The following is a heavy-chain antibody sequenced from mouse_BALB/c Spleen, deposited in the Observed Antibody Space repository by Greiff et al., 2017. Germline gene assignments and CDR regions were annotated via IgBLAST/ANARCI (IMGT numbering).Heavy chain of an antibody. CDR3: ARGRWSSYAMDY. D-gene: IGHD1-1*01. V-gene: IGHV1-69*01. Sequence: QVQLKQPGAELVMPGASVKMSCKASGYTFTDYWMHWVKQRPGQGLEWIGAIDTSDSYTSYNQKFKGKATLTVDESSSTAYMQLSSLTSEDSAVYYCARGRWSSYAMDYWGQGTSVTVSS. CDR2: IDTSDSYT. CDR1: GYTFTDYW. J-gene: IGHJ4*01.